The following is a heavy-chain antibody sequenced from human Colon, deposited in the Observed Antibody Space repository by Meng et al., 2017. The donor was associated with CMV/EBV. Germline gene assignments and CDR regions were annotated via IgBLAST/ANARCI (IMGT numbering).Heavy chain of an antibody. D-gene: IGHD2-8*01. J-gene: IGHJ4*02. Sequence: GSLRLSCSVSGVSISRDSVSSYYWSWTRQSPGTGLEWIGHIYHNGITNYNPSLKSRATISVDTSKNQLSLNLTSVTAADTAVYYCARDNGLRRFDHWGQGTLVTVSS. V-gene: IGHV4-61*01. CDR1: GVSISRDSVSSYY. CDR2: IYHNGIT. CDR3: ARDNGLRRFDH.